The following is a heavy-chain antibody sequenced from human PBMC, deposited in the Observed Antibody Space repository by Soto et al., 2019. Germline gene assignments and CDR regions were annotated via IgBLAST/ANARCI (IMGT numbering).Heavy chain of an antibody. J-gene: IGHJ6*02. CDR1: GFTFRDAW. Sequence: GGSMRLSCAASGFTFRDAWMSWVRQAPGKGLEWVGRIKTYIDGATTDYAAPVKGRFTMSRDDSKNRLYLQMNSLKIEDTAVYFCATDQTTILDVWGQGTTVTV. D-gene: IGHD5-12*01. CDR3: ATDQTTILDV. V-gene: IGHV3-15*01. CDR2: IKTYIDGATT.